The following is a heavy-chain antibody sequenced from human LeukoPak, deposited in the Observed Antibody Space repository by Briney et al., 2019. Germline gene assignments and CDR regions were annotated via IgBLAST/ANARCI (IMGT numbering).Heavy chain of an antibody. CDR2: ISAGGDRT. J-gene: IGHJ4*02. Sequence: PGGSLRLSCAASGFRFNSYGMTWVRLAPGKGLAWVSAISAGGDRTYYADAVKGRFTISRDNAKNSLYLQMNSLRAEDTAVYYCARDGVLRHFDWLYYFDYWGQGTLVTVSS. CDR3: ARDGVLRHFDWLYYFDY. D-gene: IGHD3-9*01. V-gene: IGHV3-23*01. CDR1: GFRFNSYG.